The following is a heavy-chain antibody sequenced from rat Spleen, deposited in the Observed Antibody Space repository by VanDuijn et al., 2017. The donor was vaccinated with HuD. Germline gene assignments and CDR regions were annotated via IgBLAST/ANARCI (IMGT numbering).Heavy chain of an antibody. CDR3: ARHGNFDY. CDR1: GFTFSRYW. J-gene: IGHJ2*01. Sequence: EVQLAETGGGLVQPGRSLKLSCVASGFTFSRYWMYWVRQAPGKGLEWVSSISNDGGTTYYPDSVKGRFTISRDNAKNTQYLQMDSLRSEDTATYYCARHGNFDYWGQGVMVTVSS. CDR2: ISNDGGTT. V-gene: IGHV5-58*01.